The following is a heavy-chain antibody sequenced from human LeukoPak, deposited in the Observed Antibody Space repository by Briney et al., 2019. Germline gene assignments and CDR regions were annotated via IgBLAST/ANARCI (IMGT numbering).Heavy chain of an antibody. D-gene: IGHD1-26*01. Sequence: SETLSLTCTVSGGSISSYYWSWIRQPPGKGLEWIGYIYHSGSTYYNPSLKSRVTISVDRSNNQFSLKLSSVTAADTAVYYCARTVGATWIFDYWGQGTLVTVSS. J-gene: IGHJ4*02. CDR1: GGSISSYY. CDR2: IYHSGST. V-gene: IGHV4-59*12. CDR3: ARTVGATWIFDY.